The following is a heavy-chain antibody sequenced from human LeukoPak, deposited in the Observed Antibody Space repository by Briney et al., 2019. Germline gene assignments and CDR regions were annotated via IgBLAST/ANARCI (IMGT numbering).Heavy chain of an antibody. D-gene: IGHD3-3*01. V-gene: IGHV3-21*01. CDR2: ISSSSSYI. CDR3: ARVDFWSGYYRVLGTDY. CDR1: GFTFSSYS. Sequence: GGSLRLSCAASGFTFSSYSMNWVRQAPEKGLEWVSSISSSSSYIYYADSVKGRFTISRDNAKNSLYLQMNSLRAEDTAVYYCARVDFWSGYYRVLGTDYWGQGTLVTVSS. J-gene: IGHJ4*02.